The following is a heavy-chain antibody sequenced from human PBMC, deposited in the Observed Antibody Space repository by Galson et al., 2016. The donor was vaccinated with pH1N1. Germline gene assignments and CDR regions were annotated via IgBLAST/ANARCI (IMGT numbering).Heavy chain of an antibody. CDR2: ITGSGGRT. CDR1: GFNFGNYA. Sequence: SLRLSCAASGFNFGNYAMDWVRQPPGKGLEWVSGITGSGGRTDYGVSVKGRFIVSRDNSKNTLFLQLNSLRVDDTAVYYCVKKPFSTVLYGFDDWGQGTLLTVSS. D-gene: IGHD5/OR15-5a*01. J-gene: IGHJ3*01. V-gene: IGHV3-23*01. CDR3: VKKPFSTVLYGFDD.